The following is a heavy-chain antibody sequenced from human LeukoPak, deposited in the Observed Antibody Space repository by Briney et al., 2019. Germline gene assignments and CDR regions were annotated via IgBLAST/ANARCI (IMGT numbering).Heavy chain of an antibody. CDR3: ARDRMAKYYYDSSGYQ. J-gene: IGHJ4*02. CDR1: GGSISSGDYY. Sequence: SQTLSLTCTVSGGSISSGDYYWSWIRQPPGKGPEWIGYIYYSGSTYYNPSLKSRVTISVDTSKNQFSLKLSSVTAADTAVYYCARDRMAKYYYDSSGYQWGQGTLVTVSS. V-gene: IGHV4-30-4*08. CDR2: IYYSGST. D-gene: IGHD3-22*01.